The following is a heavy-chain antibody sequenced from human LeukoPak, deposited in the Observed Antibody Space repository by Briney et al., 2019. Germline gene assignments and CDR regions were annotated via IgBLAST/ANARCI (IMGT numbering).Heavy chain of an antibody. J-gene: IGHJ6*02. CDR3: AREQVVVGRGYYGMDV. CDR2: VNDNGAAT. Sequence: GGSLRLSRAASGFTFSNYAMSWVRQAPGKGLKWVATVNDNGAATYYADSVKGRFTISRDNSMNTLYLQMNSLRVDDTAVYYCAREQVVVGRGYYGMDVWGQGTTVTVSS. CDR1: GFTFSNYA. V-gene: IGHV3-23*01. D-gene: IGHD2-2*01.